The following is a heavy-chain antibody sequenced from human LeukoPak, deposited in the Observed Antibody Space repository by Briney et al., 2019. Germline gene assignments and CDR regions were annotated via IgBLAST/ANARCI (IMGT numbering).Heavy chain of an antibody. D-gene: IGHD3-10*01. Sequence: SETLSLTCTGSGGSISSYYWSWIRQPPGKGLEWIGYIYYSGSTNYNPSLKSRVTISVETSKNQFSLKLSSVTAADTAVYYCARGRFGEFDYWGQGTLVTVSS. CDR1: GGSISSYY. CDR3: ARGRFGEFDY. CDR2: IYYSGST. V-gene: IGHV4-59*08. J-gene: IGHJ4*02.